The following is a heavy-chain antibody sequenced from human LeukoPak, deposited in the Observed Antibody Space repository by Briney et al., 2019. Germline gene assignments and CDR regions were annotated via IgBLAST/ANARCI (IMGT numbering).Heavy chain of an antibody. V-gene: IGHV3-7*04. J-gene: IGHJ4*02. Sequence: PGGSLRLSCAASGFTFGNYWMSWVRQAPGKGLEWVANIKQDGSEKYYVDSVKGRFTISRDNAKNSLYLQMNSLRAEDTAVYYCARGYGYNPFFDYWGQGTLVTVSS. CDR3: ARGYGYNPFFDY. CDR2: IKQDGSEK. CDR1: GFTFGNYW. D-gene: IGHD5-24*01.